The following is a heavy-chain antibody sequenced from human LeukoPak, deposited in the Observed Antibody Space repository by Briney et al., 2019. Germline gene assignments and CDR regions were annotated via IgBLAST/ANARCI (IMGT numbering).Heavy chain of an antibody. CDR1: GFTFSSFA. CDR3: AKGRGYYDSSGYYPFDY. CDR2: ISGSGGST. J-gene: IGHJ4*02. V-gene: IGHV3-23*01. D-gene: IGHD3-22*01. Sequence: GGSLRLSCAASGFTFSSFAMSWVRQAPGKGLEWVSAISGSGGSTYYADSVKGRFTISRDNSKNTLYLQMNSLRAEDTAVYYCAKGRGYYDSSGYYPFDYWGQGTLVTVSS.